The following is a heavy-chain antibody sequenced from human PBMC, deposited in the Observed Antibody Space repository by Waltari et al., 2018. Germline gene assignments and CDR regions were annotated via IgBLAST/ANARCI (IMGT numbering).Heavy chain of an antibody. V-gene: IGHV4-34*01. CDR2: INHSGST. CDR1: GGSFSGYY. Sequence: QVQLQQWGAGLLKPSETLSLTCAVYGGSFSGYYWSWIRQPPGKGLEWIGEINHSGSTNYNPSLKSRVTISVDTSKNQFSLKLSSVTAADTAVYYCAGVFIGYYYYYMDVWGKGTTVTVSS. CDR3: AGVFIGYYYYYMDV. J-gene: IGHJ6*03.